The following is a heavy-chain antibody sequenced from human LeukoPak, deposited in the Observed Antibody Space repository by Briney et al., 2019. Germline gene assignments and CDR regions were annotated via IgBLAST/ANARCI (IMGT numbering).Heavy chain of an antibody. CDR2: IIPIFGTA. J-gene: IGHJ4*02. D-gene: IGHD3-22*01. CDR1: GGTFSSYA. Sequence: GASVKVSCKASGGTFSSYAISWVRQAPGQGLEWMGGIIPIFGTANYAQKFQGRVTITADESTSTAYMELSSLRSEDTAVYYCARDGRGGYYYDSSGYYDYWGQGTLVTVSS. CDR3: ARDGRGGYYYDSSGYYDY. V-gene: IGHV1-69*13.